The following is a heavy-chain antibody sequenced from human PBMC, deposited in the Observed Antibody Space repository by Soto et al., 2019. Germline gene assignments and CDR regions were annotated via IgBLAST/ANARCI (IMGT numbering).Heavy chain of an antibody. CDR3: VKGSRYSNGWYDA. CDR2: VRNDGATT. CDR1: GFTFSNCA. Sequence: GGSLRLSCSASGFTFSNCAMHWVRQAPGKGLDYVSAVRNDGATTYYADSVKGRFTISRDNSKNTLYLQMNSLRPEDTAVYYCVKGSRYSNGWYDAWGQGTLVTVSS. V-gene: IGHV3-64D*08. D-gene: IGHD6-19*01. J-gene: IGHJ5*01.